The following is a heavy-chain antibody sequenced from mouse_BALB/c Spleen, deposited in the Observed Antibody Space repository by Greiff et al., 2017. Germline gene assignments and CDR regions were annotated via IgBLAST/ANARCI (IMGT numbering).Heavy chain of an antibody. CDR1: GYTFTSYT. V-gene: IGHV1-4*01. J-gene: IGHJ3*01. Sequence: QVQLQQSGAELARPGASVKMSCKASGYTFTSYTMHWVKQRPGQGLEWIGYINPSSGYTNYNQKFKDKATLTADKSSSTAYMQLSSLTSEDSAVYYCAREEGLLLRPTWFAYWGQGTLVTVSA. D-gene: IGHD2-3*01. CDR2: INPSSGYT. CDR3: AREEGLLLRPTWFAY.